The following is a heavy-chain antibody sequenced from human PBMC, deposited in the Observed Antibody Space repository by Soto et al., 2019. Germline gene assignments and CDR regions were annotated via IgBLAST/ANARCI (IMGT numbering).Heavy chain of an antibody. V-gene: IGHV4-30-2*01. Sequence: QLQLQEFGSGLVRPSQTLSLTCAVSGGSISSGGYSWNWIRQPPGKGLEWIGYINHSGSTLYNPSLKSRVTISVDKSKNQCSLRLSSVTAADTAVYYCARDQLEGNWFDPWGQGTLVTVSS. J-gene: IGHJ5*02. D-gene: IGHD1-1*01. CDR3: ARDQLEGNWFDP. CDR1: GGSISSGGYS. CDR2: INHSGST.